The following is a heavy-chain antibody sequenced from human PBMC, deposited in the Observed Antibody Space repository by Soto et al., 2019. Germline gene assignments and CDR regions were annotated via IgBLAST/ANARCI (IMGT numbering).Heavy chain of an antibody. CDR2: ISAYNGNT. V-gene: IGHV1-18*01. CDR3: ARDARQSFWSGYGFCSY. D-gene: IGHD3-3*01. CDR1: GYTFTSYG. J-gene: IGHJ4*02. Sequence: ASVKVSCKASGYTFTSYGISWVRQAPGQGLEWMGWISAYNGNTNYAQKLQGRVTMTTDTSTSTAYMELRSLRSDDTAVYYCARDARQSFWSGYGFCSYWGQGTLVTVS.